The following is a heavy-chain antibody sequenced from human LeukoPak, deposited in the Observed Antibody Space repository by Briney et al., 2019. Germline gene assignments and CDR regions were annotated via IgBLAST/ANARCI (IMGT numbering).Heavy chain of an antibody. D-gene: IGHD1-26*01. CDR1: GYTLTELS. V-gene: IGHV1-24*01. J-gene: IGHJ4*02. Sequence: ASVKVSCKVSGYTLTELSMHWVRQAPGKGLEWMGSFDPEDGETIYAQKFQGRVTMTEDTSTDTAYMELSSLRSEDTAVYYCATDGGSYRGRPFDYWGQGTLVTVSS. CDR2: FDPEDGET. CDR3: ATDGGSYRGRPFDY.